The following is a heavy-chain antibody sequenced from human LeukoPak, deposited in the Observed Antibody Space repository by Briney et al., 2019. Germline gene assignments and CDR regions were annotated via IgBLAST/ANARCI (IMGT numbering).Heavy chain of an antibody. Sequence: PSETLSLTCTVSGGSISSSSYYWGWIRQPPGKGLEWIGSIYYSGSTYYNPSLKSRVTISVDTSKNQFSLKLSSVTAADTAVYYCARDRRVVRGVIPWFDPWGQGTLVTVSS. CDR3: ARDRRVVRGVIPWFDP. CDR1: GGSISSSSYY. V-gene: IGHV4-39*07. J-gene: IGHJ5*02. D-gene: IGHD3-10*01. CDR2: IYYSGST.